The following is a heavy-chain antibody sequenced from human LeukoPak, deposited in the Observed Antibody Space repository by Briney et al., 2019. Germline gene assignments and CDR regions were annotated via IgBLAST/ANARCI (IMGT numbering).Heavy chain of an antibody. J-gene: IGHJ4*02. CDR3: ARDSPYSSNSLGFDH. D-gene: IGHD6-13*01. V-gene: IGHV1-18*01. CDR1: GYTFTSYG. Sequence: ASVKVSCKASGYTFTSYGISWVRQAPGQGLEWMGWISAYNGNTNYAQKLQGRVTMTTDTSTSTAYMELRSLRSDDTAVYYCARDSPYSSNSLGFDHWGQGTLVTVSS. CDR2: ISAYNGNT.